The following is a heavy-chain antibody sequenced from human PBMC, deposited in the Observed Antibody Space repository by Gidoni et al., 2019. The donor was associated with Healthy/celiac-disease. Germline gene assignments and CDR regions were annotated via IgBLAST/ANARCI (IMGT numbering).Heavy chain of an antibody. Sequence: QVQLVESGGGVVQPGRSLRLSCAASGFPFSSYAMHWVRQAPGKGLEWVAVISYDGSNKYYADSVKGRFTISRDNSKNTLYLQMNSLRAEDTAVYYCARSGDPFGGVIDYFDYWGQGTLVTVSS. J-gene: IGHJ4*02. V-gene: IGHV3-30-3*01. CDR2: ISYDGSNK. D-gene: IGHD3-16*02. CDR3: ARSGDPFGGVIDYFDY. CDR1: GFPFSSYA.